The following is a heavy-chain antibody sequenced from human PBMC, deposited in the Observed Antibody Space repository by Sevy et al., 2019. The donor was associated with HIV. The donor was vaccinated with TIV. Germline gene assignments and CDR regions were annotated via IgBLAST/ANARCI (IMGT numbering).Heavy chain of an antibody. CDR1: GFTFPSYW. D-gene: IGHD3-10*01. CDR3: VSDAFGELVL. CDR2: ITPDGSFTPDGGRT. J-gene: IGHJ4*02. Sequence: GGSLRLSCADSGFTFPSYWMHWVRQPPGKGLVWVSRITPDGSFTPDGGRTNYADCVKGRFTISRDDATSTLYLHMNSLRVEETAINYCVSDAFGELVLWGQGILVTVSS. V-gene: IGHV3-74*01.